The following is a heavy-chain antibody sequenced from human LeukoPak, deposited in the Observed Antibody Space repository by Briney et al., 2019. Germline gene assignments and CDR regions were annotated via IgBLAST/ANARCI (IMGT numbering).Heavy chain of an antibody. V-gene: IGHV3-11*01. CDR2: ISSSGSTI. Sequence: GGSLRLSCAASGFTFSDYYMSWIRQAPGKGLECVSYISSSGSTIYYTDSVKGRFTISRDNAKNSLYLQMNSLRAEDTAVYYCARTRGSYNYYYYYMDVWGKGTTVTVSS. CDR3: ARTRGSYNYYYYYMDV. J-gene: IGHJ6*03. D-gene: IGHD3-16*01. CDR1: GFTFSDYY.